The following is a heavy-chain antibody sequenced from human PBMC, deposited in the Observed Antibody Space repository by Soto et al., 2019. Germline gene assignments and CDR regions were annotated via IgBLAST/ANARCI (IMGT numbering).Heavy chain of an antibody. J-gene: IGHJ5*02. D-gene: IGHD3-22*01. V-gene: IGHV4-31*03. CDR1: GYSITAGGYY. Sequence: PSETLSLTCFVSGYSITAGGYYWSWIRHHPGKGLEWIGSFYSSGSIIYNPSLRIRVSISGDTSSNQFSMSLTSVIAADTARYYGASMSSSGSGWFHPWGQGTLVTVAS. CDR2: FYSSGSI. CDR3: ASMSSSGSGWFHP.